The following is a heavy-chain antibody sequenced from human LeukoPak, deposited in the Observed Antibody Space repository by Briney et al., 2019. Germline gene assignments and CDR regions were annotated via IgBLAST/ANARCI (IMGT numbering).Heavy chain of an antibody. Sequence: ASVKVSCKASGYTFTGYYMHWVRQAPGQGLEWMGWINPNSGGTNYAQKFQGRVTMTRDMSTSTVYMELSSLRPEDTAVYYCARADYKEYYFDYWGQGTLVTVSS. CDR3: ARADYKEYYFDY. J-gene: IGHJ4*02. D-gene: IGHD4-11*01. CDR2: INPNSGGT. V-gene: IGHV1-2*02. CDR1: GYTFTGYY.